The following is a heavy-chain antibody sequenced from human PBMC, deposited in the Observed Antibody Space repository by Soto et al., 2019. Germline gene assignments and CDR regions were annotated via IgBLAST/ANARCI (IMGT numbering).Heavy chain of an antibody. D-gene: IGHD3-22*01. J-gene: IGHJ3*02. Sequence: GGSLRLSCAASGFTFSSYAMSWVRQAPGKGLEWVSAISGSGGSTYYADSVKGRFTISRDNSKNTLYLQMNSLRAEDTAVYYCAKDRVSTVVVITVWGAFDIWGQGTMVTVSS. CDR3: AKDRVSTVVVITVWGAFDI. V-gene: IGHV3-23*01. CDR1: GFTFSSYA. CDR2: ISGSGGST.